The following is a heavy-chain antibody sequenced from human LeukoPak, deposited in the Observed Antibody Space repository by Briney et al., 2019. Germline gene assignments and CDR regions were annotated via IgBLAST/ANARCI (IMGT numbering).Heavy chain of an antibody. V-gene: IGHV4-59*01. J-gene: IGHJ4*02. CDR3: ARNDYSNSPVDY. Sequence: SETLSLTCTVSGGSISSYYWSWIRQPPGKGLEWIGYIYYSGSTNYNPSLKSRVTISVDTSKNQFFLKLSSVTAADTAVYYCARNDYSNSPVDYWGQGTLVTVSS. CDR2: IYYSGST. D-gene: IGHD4-4*01. CDR1: GGSISSYY.